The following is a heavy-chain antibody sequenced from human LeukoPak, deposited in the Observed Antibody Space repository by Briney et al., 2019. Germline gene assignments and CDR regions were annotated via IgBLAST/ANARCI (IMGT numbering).Heavy chain of an antibody. CDR1: NGSITSNY. V-gene: IGHV4-4*07. CDR3: AIFRDTSGYHLGAFDV. Sequence: SETLSLTCTVSNGSITSNYWSWIRQPAGKGLEWIGRISNSGGTNYNPSLKSRVTMSLDTSKNHFSLRLSSVTAADTAIYYCAIFRDTSGYHLGAFDVWGQGTVVTVSS. D-gene: IGHD3-22*01. CDR2: ISNSGGT. J-gene: IGHJ3*01.